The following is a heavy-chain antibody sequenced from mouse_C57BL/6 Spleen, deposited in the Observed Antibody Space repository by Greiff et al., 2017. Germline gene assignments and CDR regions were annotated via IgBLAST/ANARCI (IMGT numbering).Heavy chain of an antibody. V-gene: IGHV1-82*01. CDR3: AREGLITTVVAIAMDY. D-gene: IGHD1-1*01. Sequence: QVQLQQSGPELVKPGASVKISCKASGYAFSSSWMNWVKQRPGKGLEGIGRIYPGDGDTNYNGKFKGKATLTADKSSSTAYMHLSSLTSEDSAVYFCAREGLITTVVAIAMDYWGQGTSVTVSS. J-gene: IGHJ4*01. CDR2: IYPGDGDT. CDR1: GYAFSSSW.